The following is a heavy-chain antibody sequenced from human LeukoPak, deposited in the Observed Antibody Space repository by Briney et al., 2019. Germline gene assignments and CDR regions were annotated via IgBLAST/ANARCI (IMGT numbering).Heavy chain of an antibody. CDR2: ISSSHNSYI. CDR3: ARDPSGSYPLYYLRL. Sequence: PGGSLRLSFAVAAFTFVDYSIKSVRQAPGKGLEWVSSISSSHNSYIFYSESVKGRFTISRDNAKNSLYLQMNSLRAEDTAVYSCARDPSGSYPLYYLRLWGQGTLVTVSS. J-gene: IGHJ4*02. D-gene: IGHD1-26*01. V-gene: IGHV3-21*01. CDR1: AFTFVDYS.